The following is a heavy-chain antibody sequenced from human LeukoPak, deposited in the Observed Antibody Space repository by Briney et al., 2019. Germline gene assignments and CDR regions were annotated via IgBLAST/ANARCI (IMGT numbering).Heavy chain of an antibody. Sequence: SETLSLTCTVSGGSISSGDYYWSWIRQPPGKGLEWIGYISYSGSTNYNPSLNSRVIISLDTSKKQFSLKLSSVTAADTAVYYCARGHTAMSPGAELYWYFDLWGRGTLVTVSS. CDR2: ISYSGST. J-gene: IGHJ2*01. D-gene: IGHD5-18*01. CDR3: ARGHTAMSPGAELYWYFDL. CDR1: GGSISSGDYY. V-gene: IGHV4-61*08.